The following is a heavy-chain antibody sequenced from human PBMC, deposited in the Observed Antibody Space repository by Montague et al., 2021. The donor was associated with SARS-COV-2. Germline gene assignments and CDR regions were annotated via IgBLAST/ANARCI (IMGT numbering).Heavy chain of an antibody. CDR2: INHSGST. V-gene: IGHV4-34*01. CDR3: ARSGWEQLVRARYYYYGMDV. J-gene: IGHJ6*02. D-gene: IGHD6-6*01. CDR1: GGSFSGYY. Sequence: SETLFLTCAVYGGSFSGYYWSWIRQPPGKGLEWIGEINHSGSTNYNPSLKSRVTISVDTSKNQFSLKLSSVTAADTAVYYCARSGWEQLVRARYYYYGMDVWGQGTTVTVSS.